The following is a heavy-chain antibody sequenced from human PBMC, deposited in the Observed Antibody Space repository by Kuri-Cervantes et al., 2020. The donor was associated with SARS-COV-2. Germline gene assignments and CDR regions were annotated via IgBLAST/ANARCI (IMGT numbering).Heavy chain of an antibody. J-gene: IGHJ6*03. CDR3: ARGETSSSEYYYYYMDV. D-gene: IGHD6-6*01. Sequence: GGSLRLSCAASEFTFRNYAMTWVRQAPGKGLEWVANIKQDGSEKYYVDSVKGRFTISRDNAKNSLYLQMNSLRAEDTAVYYCARGETSSSEYYYYYMDVWGKGTTVTVSS. CDR2: IKQDGSEK. V-gene: IGHV3-7*01. CDR1: EFTFRNYA.